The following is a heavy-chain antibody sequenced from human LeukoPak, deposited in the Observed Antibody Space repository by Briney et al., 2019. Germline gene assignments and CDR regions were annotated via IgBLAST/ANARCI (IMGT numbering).Heavy chain of an antibody. Sequence: PLETLSLTCGVYGGSFSGYYWSWIRQPPGKGLEWIGEIYHSGSTSYNPSLKSRVTISLDTSKNQFSLKLSSVTAADTAVYYCARQWRYPSYYYYYMDVWGKGTTVTVSS. CDR3: ARQWRYPSYYYYYMDV. CDR2: IYHSGST. V-gene: IGHV4-34*01. D-gene: IGHD1-14*01. CDR1: GGSFSGYY. J-gene: IGHJ6*03.